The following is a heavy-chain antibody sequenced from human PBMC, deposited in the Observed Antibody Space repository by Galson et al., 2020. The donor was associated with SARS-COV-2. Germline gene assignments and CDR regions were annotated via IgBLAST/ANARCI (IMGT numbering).Heavy chain of an antibody. CDR2: IDRDDDK. CDR1: GFPLSTRGMC. V-gene: IGHV2-70*01. CDR3: ARITVEQQRVQDYYYGMDV. D-gene: IGHD6-13*01. Sequence: SGPTLVKPTQPLTLTCPFSGFPLSTRGMCVSWIRQPPGNALDWLALIDRDDDKYYSTSLKTRLTISKDTSKNQVVLTMTNMDPVDTATYYCARITVEQQRVQDYYYGMDVWGQGTTVTVSS. J-gene: IGHJ6*02.